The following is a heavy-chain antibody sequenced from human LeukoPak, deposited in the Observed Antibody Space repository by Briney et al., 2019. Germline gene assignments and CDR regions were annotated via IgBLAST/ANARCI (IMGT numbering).Heavy chain of an antibody. V-gene: IGHV3-74*01. CDR3: ARSGWPYYFDY. D-gene: IGHD3-22*01. CDR1: GFTFSSYW. CDR2: IHSDGSST. J-gene: IGHJ4*02. Sequence: GGSLRLSCAVSGFTFSSYWMHWVRQAPGKGLVWVSRIHSDGSSTSYADSVRGRFTISRDDAKSTLYLQMNSLRAEDTAVYYCARSGWPYYFDYWGQGTLVTVSS.